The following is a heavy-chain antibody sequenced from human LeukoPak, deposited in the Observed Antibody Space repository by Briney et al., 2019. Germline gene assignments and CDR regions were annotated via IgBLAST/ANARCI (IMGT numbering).Heavy chain of an antibody. D-gene: IGHD2-2*01. CDR1: GGSISSGSYY. CDR2: IYTSGST. Sequence: SQALSLTCTVSGGSISSGSYYWSWIRQPAGKGLEWIGRIYTSGSTNYNPSLKSRVTISVDTSKNQFSLKLSSVTAADTAVYYRARGPQPPLGVPAATYFDYWGQGTLVTVSS. V-gene: IGHV4-61*02. CDR3: ARGPQPPLGVPAATYFDY. J-gene: IGHJ4*02.